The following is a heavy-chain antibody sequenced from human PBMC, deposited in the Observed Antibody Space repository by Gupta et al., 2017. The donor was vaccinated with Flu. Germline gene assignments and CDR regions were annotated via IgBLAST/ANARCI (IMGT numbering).Heavy chain of an antibody. CDR3: ARLPRGRTRSAQQWLVRNREG. J-gene: IGHJ4*02. CDR2: INHSGST. V-gene: IGHV4-34*01. D-gene: IGHD6-19*01. Sequence: QVQLQQWGAGLLKPSETLSLTCAVYGGSFSGYYWSWIRQPPGKGLEWIGEINHSGSTNYNPSLKSRVTISVDTSKNQFSLKLSSVTAADTAVYYCARLPRGRTRSAQQWLVRNREGWGQGTLVTVSS. CDR1: GGSFSGYY.